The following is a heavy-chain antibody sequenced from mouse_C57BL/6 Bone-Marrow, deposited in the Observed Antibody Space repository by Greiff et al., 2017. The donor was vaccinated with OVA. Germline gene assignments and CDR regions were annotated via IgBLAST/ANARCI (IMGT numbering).Heavy chain of an antibody. V-gene: IGHV5-16*01. CDR2: INYDGSST. Sequence: EVQLVESEGGLVQPGSSMKLSCTASGFTFSDYYMAWVRQVPEKGLEWVANINYDGSSTYYLDSLKSRFIISSANAKNILYLQMSSLKSEDTATYYCARGGWDWYFDVWGTGTTVTVSS. D-gene: IGHD3-3*01. J-gene: IGHJ1*03. CDR3: ARGGWDWYFDV. CDR1: GFTFSDYY.